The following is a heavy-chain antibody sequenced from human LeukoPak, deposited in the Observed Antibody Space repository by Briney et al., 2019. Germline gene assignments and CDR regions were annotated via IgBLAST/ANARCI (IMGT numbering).Heavy chain of an antibody. Sequence: GASVKVSCKASGYTFTSYAMNWVRQAPGQGLEWMGWINTNTGNPTYAQGFTGRFVFSLDTSVSTAYLQISSLKAEDTAVYYCARMTMVRGVIITNYFDYWGQGTLVTVSS. CDR1: GYTFTSYA. D-gene: IGHD3-10*01. CDR2: INTNTGNP. J-gene: IGHJ4*02. CDR3: ARMTMVRGVIITNYFDY. V-gene: IGHV7-4-1*02.